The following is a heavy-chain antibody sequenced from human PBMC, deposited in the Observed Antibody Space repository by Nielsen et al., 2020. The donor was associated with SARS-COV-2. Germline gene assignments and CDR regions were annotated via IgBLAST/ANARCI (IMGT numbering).Heavy chain of an antibody. Sequence: GESLKISCKGSGYSFTSYWISWVRQMPGKGLEWMGRIDPSDSYTNYSPSFQGHVTISADKSISTAYLQWSSLKASDTAMYYCARHPEDSSVVDYWGQGTLVTVSS. J-gene: IGHJ4*02. V-gene: IGHV5-10-1*01. CDR1: GYSFTSYW. D-gene: IGHD6-19*01. CDR2: IDPSDSYT. CDR3: ARHPEDSSVVDY.